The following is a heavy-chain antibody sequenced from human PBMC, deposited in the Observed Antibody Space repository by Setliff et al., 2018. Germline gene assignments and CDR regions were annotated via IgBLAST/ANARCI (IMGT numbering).Heavy chain of an antibody. CDR1: GFTFSSYS. Sequence: GSLRLSCAASGFTFSSYSMNWVRQAPGKGLEWVSYISSSSSTIYYADPVKGRFTVSRDNSKNTLYLQMNSLRGEDTAVYYCAKDTGYYFDYWGQGTLVTVSS. D-gene: IGHD4-4*01. J-gene: IGHJ4*02. CDR3: AKDTGYYFDY. CDR2: ISSSSSTI. V-gene: IGHV3-48*01.